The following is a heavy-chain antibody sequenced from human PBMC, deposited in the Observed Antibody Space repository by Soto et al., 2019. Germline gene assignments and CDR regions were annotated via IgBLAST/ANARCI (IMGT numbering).Heavy chain of an antibody. CDR1: GFTFNNYA. CDR3: AKPDYGHTRGSAGFYGMDV. CDR2: ISGSGGNT. V-gene: IGHV3-23*01. D-gene: IGHD4-17*01. Sequence: EVQLLESGGGLVQPGGSLRLSCAASGFTFNNYAPSWVRQASGKGLEWVSSISGSGGNTFFADSVQGRFTISRDNSKNSLYLQMDSLTVDDTAIYYCAKPDYGHTRGSAGFYGMDVWGQGTTVTVSS. J-gene: IGHJ6*02.